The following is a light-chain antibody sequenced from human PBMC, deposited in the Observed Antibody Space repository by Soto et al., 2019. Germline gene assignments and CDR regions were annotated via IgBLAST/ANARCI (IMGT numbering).Light chain of an antibody. CDR3: MQALQTPIT. CDR1: QSLLHSNGYNS. J-gene: IGKJ5*01. Sequence: DIVMTQSPLSLPVTPGEPASISCRSSQSLLHSNGYNSLDWYLQKPGQSPQLLIYLGSNRASGVPDRFSGCGSGTDFTLKISRVEAEDVGVYYCMQALQTPITFGQGTRREIK. V-gene: IGKV2-28*01. CDR2: LGS.